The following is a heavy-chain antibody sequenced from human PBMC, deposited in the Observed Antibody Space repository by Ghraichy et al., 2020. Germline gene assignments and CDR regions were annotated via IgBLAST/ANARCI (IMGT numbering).Heavy chain of an antibody. D-gene: IGHD3-22*01. J-gene: IGHJ3*02. CDR1: GGSISSYY. CDR2: IYTSGST. V-gene: IGHV4-4*07. Sequence: SETLSLTCTVSGGSISSYYWSWIRQPAGKGLEWIGRIYTSGSTNYNPSLKSRVTMSVDTSKNQFSLKLSSVTAADTAVYYCARDVDDSSGYPHDAFDIWGQGTMVTVSS. CDR3: ARDVDDSSGYPHDAFDI.